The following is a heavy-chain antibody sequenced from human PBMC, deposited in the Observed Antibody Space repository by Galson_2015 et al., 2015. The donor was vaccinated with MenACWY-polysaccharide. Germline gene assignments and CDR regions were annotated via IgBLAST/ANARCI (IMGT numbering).Heavy chain of an antibody. CDR2: IYYSGST. J-gene: IGHJ4*02. Sequence: ETLSLTCTVSGGSISTTDYYWGWIRQPPGKGLEWIGSIYYSGSTSYNPSLKSRVTISVDTSKNQFSLKLRSVTAADTAVFFCARRRYGSGSYFDYWGQGTLVTVSS. V-gene: IGHV4-39*01. D-gene: IGHD3-10*01. CDR1: GGSISTTDYY. CDR3: ARRRYGSGSYFDY.